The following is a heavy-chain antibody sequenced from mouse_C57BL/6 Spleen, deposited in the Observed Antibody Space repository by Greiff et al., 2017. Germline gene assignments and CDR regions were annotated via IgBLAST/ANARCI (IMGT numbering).Heavy chain of an antibody. CDR1: GYAFTNYL. CDR3: ASDDYAYAMDY. J-gene: IGHJ4*01. CDR2: INPGSGGT. Sequence: VQLQQSGAELVRPGTSVKVSCKASGYAFTNYLIEWVKQRPGQGLEWIGVINPGSGGTNYNEKFKGKATLTADKSSSTAYMQLSSLTSEDSAVYFCASDDYAYAMDYWGQGTSVTVSS. D-gene: IGHD2-4*01. V-gene: IGHV1-54*01.